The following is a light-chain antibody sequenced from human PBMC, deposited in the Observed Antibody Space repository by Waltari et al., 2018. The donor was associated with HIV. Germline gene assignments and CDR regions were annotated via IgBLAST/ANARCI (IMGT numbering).Light chain of an antibody. J-gene: IGLJ2*01. CDR1: YDDVGGFNF. V-gene: IGLV2-14*03. CDR2: EVS. CDR3: SSYMVNNGLV. Sequence: QSVLTQPASVSASPGQSISIPCSGTYDDVGGFNFVSWYQQYAGKAPTVILYEVSNRPSGIPGRFSGSKSGNTASLTIAGLQPGDEADYYCSSYMVNNGLVFGGGTRVTVL.